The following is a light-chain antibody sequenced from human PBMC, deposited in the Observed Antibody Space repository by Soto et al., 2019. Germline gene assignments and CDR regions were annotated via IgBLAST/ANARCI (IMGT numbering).Light chain of an antibody. CDR1: QSLSSIY. V-gene: IGKV3-20*01. CDR3: QQYGRSPWT. J-gene: IGKJ1*01. CDR2: GAS. Sequence: EIVLTQSPGTLALSPGERVTLSCRASQSLSSIYLAWFQQKPGQAPRFLIYGASNRATGIPDRFSGSGSGTDFTLTISRLEPEDFAVYYCQQYGRSPWTFGQGTKVEIK.